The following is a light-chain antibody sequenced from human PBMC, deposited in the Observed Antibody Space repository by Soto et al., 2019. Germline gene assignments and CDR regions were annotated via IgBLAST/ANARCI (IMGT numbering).Light chain of an antibody. V-gene: IGLV2-14*01. CDR3: SSYTSSSTLNYV. CDR2: EVS. Sequence: QCALTQPASVSGSPGPSITISCTGTSSDVGGYNYVSWYQQHPGKAPRVMIYEVSNRPAGVSNRFSGSKSGNTASLTISGLQAEDEADYYCSSYTSSSTLNYVFGTGTKVTVL. J-gene: IGLJ1*01. CDR1: SSDVGGYNY.